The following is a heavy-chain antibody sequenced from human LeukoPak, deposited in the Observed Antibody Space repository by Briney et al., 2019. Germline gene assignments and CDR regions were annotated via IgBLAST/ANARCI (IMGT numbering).Heavy chain of an antibody. CDR1: GFTFSSYG. V-gene: IGHV3-23*01. Sequence: GSLRLSCAASGFTFSSYGMSWVRQAPGKGLEWVSAISGSGGSTYYADSVKGRFTISRDNSKNTLYLQMNSLRAEDTAVYYCAKDFAYGSGSYYNGWGQGTLVTVSS. CDR2: ISGSGGST. CDR3: AKDFAYGSGSYYNG. J-gene: IGHJ4*02. D-gene: IGHD3-10*01.